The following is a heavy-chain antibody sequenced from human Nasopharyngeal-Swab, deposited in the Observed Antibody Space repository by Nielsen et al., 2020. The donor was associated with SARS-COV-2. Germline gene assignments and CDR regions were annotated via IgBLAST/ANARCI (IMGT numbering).Heavy chain of an antibody. CDR2: FSYSVIT. CDR1: GDSISRYY. J-gene: IGHJ4*02. D-gene: IGHD1-26*01. CDR3: AREVVGGLVDS. Sequence: SETLSLTCTVSGDSISRYYWGWIRQPPGKGLEWIGDFSYSVITHYNASLKSRVTISLDPSKSQFSLKLSSVTAADTGVYYCAREVVGGLVDSWGQGILVTVSS. V-gene: IGHV4-59*12.